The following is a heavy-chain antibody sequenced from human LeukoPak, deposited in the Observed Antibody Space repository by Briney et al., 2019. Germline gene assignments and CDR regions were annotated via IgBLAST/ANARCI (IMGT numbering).Heavy chain of an antibody. Sequence: GGSLRLSCAGSGFTFGSYEMNWVRQAPGKGLEWVSYISSSGSTIYYTDSVKGRFTISRDNAKNSLYLQMNSLRAEDTAVYYCAELGITMIGGVWGKGTTVTISS. J-gene: IGHJ6*04. CDR1: GFTFGSYE. V-gene: IGHV3-48*03. D-gene: IGHD3-10*02. CDR3: AELGITMIGGV. CDR2: ISSSGSTI.